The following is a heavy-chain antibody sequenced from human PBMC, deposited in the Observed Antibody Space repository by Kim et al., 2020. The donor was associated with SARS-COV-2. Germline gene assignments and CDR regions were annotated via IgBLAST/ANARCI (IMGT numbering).Heavy chain of an antibody. V-gene: IGHV4-34*01. D-gene: IGHD2-2*01. J-gene: IGHJ4*02. CDR3: ARRSVVPAATGDFDY. Sequence: PSLKSRVTISVDTSKNQFSLKLSSVTAADTAVYYCARRSVVPAATGDFDYWGQGTLVTVSS.